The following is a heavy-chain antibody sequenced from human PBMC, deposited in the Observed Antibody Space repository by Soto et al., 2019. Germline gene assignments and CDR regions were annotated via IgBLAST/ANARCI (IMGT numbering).Heavy chain of an antibody. CDR3: ARDPQSGSHYYYYYMDV. CDR1: GFTFSDYY. V-gene: IGHV3-11*01. D-gene: IGHD5-12*01. CDR2: ISSSGSTI. Sequence: GGSLRLSCAASGFTFSDYYMSWIRQAPGKGLEWVSYISSSGSTIYYADSVKGRFTISRDNAKNSLYLQMNSLRAEDTAVYYCARDPQSGSHYYYYYMDVWGKGTTVTVSS. J-gene: IGHJ6*03.